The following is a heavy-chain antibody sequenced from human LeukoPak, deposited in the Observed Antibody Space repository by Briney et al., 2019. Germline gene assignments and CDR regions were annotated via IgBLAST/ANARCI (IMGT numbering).Heavy chain of an antibody. Sequence: GGSLRLSCAASGFTFSSYGMHWVRQAPGTGLEWVAVISSDGSNKYYADSVKGRFTISRDNSKNTLYLQMNSLRAEDTAVYYCAKDGPLEYSYGFLDYWGQGTLVTVSS. D-gene: IGHD5-18*01. V-gene: IGHV3-30*18. CDR2: ISSDGSNK. CDR3: AKDGPLEYSYGFLDY. CDR1: GFTFSSYG. J-gene: IGHJ4*02.